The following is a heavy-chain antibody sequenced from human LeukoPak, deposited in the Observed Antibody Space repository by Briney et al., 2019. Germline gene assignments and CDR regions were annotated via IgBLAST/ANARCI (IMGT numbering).Heavy chain of an antibody. J-gene: IGHJ4*02. Sequence: GGSLRLSCVASGFTFSNYWMSWVRQAPGKGLEWVANIKQDGSEKYYVDSVKGRFTISRDNAKNSLDLQMNSLRVEDTAGYYCARDWGTDFWSGYMDWGQGTLVTVSS. CDR3: ARDWGTDFWSGYMD. CDR2: IKQDGSEK. V-gene: IGHV3-7*01. D-gene: IGHD3-3*01. CDR1: GFTFSNYW.